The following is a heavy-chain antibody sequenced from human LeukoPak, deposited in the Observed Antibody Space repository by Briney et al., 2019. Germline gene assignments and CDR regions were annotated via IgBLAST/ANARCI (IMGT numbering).Heavy chain of an antibody. J-gene: IGHJ4*02. Sequence: PGGSLRLSCAASGFSLSNYWMHWVRQAPGKGLEWVAVISYDGSNKYYADSVKGRFTISRDNSKNTLYLQMNSLRAEDTAVYYCAKEELGYCTNGVRPPHDWGQGTLVTVSS. CDR3: AKEELGYCTNGVRPPHD. D-gene: IGHD2-8*01. CDR2: ISYDGSNK. CDR1: GFSLSNYW. V-gene: IGHV3-30*18.